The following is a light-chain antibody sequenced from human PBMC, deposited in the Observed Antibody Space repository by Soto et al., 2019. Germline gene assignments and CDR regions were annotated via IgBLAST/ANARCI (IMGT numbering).Light chain of an antibody. CDR1: SSDIGAGYD. J-gene: IGLJ2*01. CDR2: DNS. CDR3: QSYDSSPSGSVV. V-gene: IGLV1-40*01. Sequence: QSVLTQPPSVSGAPGQRVTISCTGSSSDIGAGYDVHWYQQLPGTAPKLLIYDNSLRPSGVPDRFSGSKSGTSASLAITGLQAEDEADYYCQSYDSSPSGSVVFGGGTQLTVL.